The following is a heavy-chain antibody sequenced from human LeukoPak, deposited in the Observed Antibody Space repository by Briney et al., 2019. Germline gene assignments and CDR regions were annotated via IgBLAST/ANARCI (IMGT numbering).Heavy chain of an antibody. CDR3: AKDGIAARPCYTDV. CDR2: IRYDGSNK. CDR1: GFTFSSYG. D-gene: IGHD6-6*01. J-gene: IGHJ6*03. Sequence: GGSLRLPCAASGFTFSSYGMHWVRQAPGKGLEWVAFIRYDGSNKYYADSVKGRFTISRDNSKNTLYLQMNSLRAEDTAVYYCAKDGIAARPCYTDVWGKGPTVPVSS. V-gene: IGHV3-30*02.